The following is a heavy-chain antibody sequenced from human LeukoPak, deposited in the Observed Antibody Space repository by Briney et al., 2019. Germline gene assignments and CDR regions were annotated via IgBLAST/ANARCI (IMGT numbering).Heavy chain of an antibody. CDR2: ISWNSGNI. Sequence: SLRLSCAASGFSFPDYAMHWVRQARGKCLEWGSSISWNSGNIGYADSVKGRFTISRDNAKNSMYLQMNSLRAEDTALYYCAKDIGPLTYHYDTSAYSGAFDYWGQGILVTVSS. CDR1: GFSFPDYA. D-gene: IGHD3-22*01. J-gene: IGHJ4*02. V-gene: IGHV3-9*01. CDR3: AKDIGPLTYHYDTSAYSGAFDY.